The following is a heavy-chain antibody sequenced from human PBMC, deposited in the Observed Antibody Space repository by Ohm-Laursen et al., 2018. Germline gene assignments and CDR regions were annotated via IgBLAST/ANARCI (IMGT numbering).Heavy chain of an antibody. CDR1: GFTVSSNY. J-gene: IGHJ4*02. CDR3: VRDSGGNGDS. D-gene: IGHD4-23*01. Sequence: SLRLSCAASGFTVSSNYMSWVRQAPGKGLVWVSRIDSDGSSTDYADSVKGRFTISRDNAKNTLYLQMNSLRAEDTAVYFCVRDSGGNGDSWGQGTLVTVSS. V-gene: IGHV3-74*01. CDR2: IDSDGSST.